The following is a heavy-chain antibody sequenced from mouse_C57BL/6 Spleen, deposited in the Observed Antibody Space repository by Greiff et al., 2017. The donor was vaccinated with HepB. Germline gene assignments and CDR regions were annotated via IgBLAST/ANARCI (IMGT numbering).Heavy chain of an antibody. CDR2: IHPNSGST. V-gene: IGHV1-64*01. CDR3: ARYYYDYDGAY. CDR1: GYTFTSYW. D-gene: IGHD2-4*01. Sequence: QVQLKQPGAELVKPGASVKLSCKASGYTFTSYWMHWVKQRPGQGLEWIGMIHPNSGSTNYNEKFKSKATLTVDKSSSTAYMQLSSLTSEDSAVYYCARYYYDYDGAYWGQGTLVTVSA. J-gene: IGHJ3*01.